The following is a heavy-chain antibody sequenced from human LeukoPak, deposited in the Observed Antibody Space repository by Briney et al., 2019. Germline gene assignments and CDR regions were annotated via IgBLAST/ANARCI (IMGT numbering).Heavy chain of an antibody. V-gene: IGHV3-53*01. CDR3: ARPTSGVRLGMDV. D-gene: IGHD3-10*01. J-gene: IGHJ6*02. CDR2: IYSGGST. Sequence: PGESLRLSCAASGFTVSSNYMSWVRQAPGKGLEWVSVIYSGGSTYYADSVKGRFTISRDNSKNTLYLQMNSLRAEDTAVYYCARPTSGVRLGMDVWGQGTTVTVSS. CDR1: GFTVSSNY.